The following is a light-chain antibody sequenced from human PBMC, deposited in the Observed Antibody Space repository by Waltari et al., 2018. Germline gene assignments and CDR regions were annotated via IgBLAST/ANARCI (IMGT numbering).Light chain of an antibody. V-gene: IGLV4-69*01. CDR1: RGQPTTV. J-gene: IGLJ3*02. Sequence: QLVLPQSPSPPASLGAPSNLPATLSRGQPTTVFPRFRQHPKKGPRYLMKVNSDGSHSKGDEIPDRFSGSSSGAERYLTISSLQSEDEADYYCQTGGHGTWVFGGGTKLTVL. CDR3: QTGGHGTWV. CDR2: VNSDGSH.